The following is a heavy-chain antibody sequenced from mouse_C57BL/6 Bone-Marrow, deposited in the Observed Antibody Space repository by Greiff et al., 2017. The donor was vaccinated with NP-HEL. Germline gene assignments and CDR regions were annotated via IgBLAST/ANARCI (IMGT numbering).Heavy chain of an antibody. Sequence: EVQLQESGGGLVQPGGSLSLSCAASGFTFTDYYMNWVRQPPGKALEWLGFIRNKANGYTTEYSASVKGRFTISRDNYQSILYLQMNALRAEDSATYFCARSIYYDYADDPFYAMDYWGQGTSVTVSS. CDR1: GFTFTDYY. CDR3: ARSIYYDYADDPFYAMDY. CDR2: IRNKANGYTT. V-gene: IGHV7-3*01. D-gene: IGHD2-4*01. J-gene: IGHJ4*01.